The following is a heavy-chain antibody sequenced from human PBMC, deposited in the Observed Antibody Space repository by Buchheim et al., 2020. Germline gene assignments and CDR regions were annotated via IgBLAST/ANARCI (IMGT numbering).Heavy chain of an antibody. J-gene: IGHJ6*03. D-gene: IGHD4-11*01. CDR3: AGRGINYVYYYYYYMDV. Sequence: EVQLVESGGGLVQPGGSLRLSCAASGFTFSSYEMNWVRQAPGKGLEWVSYISSSGSSIYYADSVKGRFTISRDNAKNSLYLQMNSLRAEDTAVYYCAGRGINYVYYYYYYMDVWGKGTT. V-gene: IGHV3-48*03. CDR2: ISSSGSSI. CDR1: GFTFSSYE.